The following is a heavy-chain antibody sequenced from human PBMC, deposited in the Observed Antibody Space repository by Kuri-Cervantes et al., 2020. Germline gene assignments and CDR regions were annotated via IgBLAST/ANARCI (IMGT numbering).Heavy chain of an antibody. J-gene: IGHJ4*02. CDR1: GYSFTSYW. CDR2: IYPGDSDT. CDR3: ARLLPGIAAAGIDY. D-gene: IGHD6-13*01. Sequence: GGSLRHFCKRSGYSFTSYWIGWVRQMPGKGLEWMGIIYPGDSDTRYSPSFQGQVTISADKSISTAYLQWSSLEASDTAMYYCARLLPGIAAAGIDYWGQGTRGTGSS. V-gene: IGHV5-51*01.